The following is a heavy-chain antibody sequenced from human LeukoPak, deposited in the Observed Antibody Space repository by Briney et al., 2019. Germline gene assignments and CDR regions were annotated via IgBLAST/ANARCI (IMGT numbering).Heavy chain of an antibody. Sequence: GESLKISCKGSGYSFTSYWISWVRQMPGKGLEWMGRIDPSDSYTNYSPSFQGHVTISAHKSISTAYLQWSSLKASDTAMYYCASSLGYGDYFDYWGQGTLVTVSS. CDR3: ASSLGYGDYFDY. V-gene: IGHV5-10-1*01. CDR2: IDPSDSYT. J-gene: IGHJ4*02. CDR1: GYSFTSYW. D-gene: IGHD4-17*01.